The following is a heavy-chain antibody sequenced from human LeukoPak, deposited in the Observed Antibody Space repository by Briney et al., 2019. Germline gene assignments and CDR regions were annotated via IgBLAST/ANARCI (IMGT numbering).Heavy chain of an antibody. CDR2: ISGSGGST. CDR1: GFTFSSYW. D-gene: IGHD1-26*01. Sequence: GGSLRLSCAASGFTFSSYWMSWVRQAPGKGLEWVSAISGSGGSTYYTDSVKGRFTISRDNSKNTLYLQMNSLRAEDTAVYYCAKNKAGATTAFGAFDIWGQGTMVTVSS. J-gene: IGHJ3*02. CDR3: AKNKAGATTAFGAFDI. V-gene: IGHV3-23*01.